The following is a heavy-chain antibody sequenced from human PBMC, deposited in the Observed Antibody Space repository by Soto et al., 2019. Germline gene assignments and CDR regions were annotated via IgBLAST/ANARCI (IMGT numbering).Heavy chain of an antibody. Sequence: QVQLQESGPRLVKPSQTLSLTCPVSGASISSRGFYWTWIRQLPGKGLEWIGYISYSGSTNYSPSLKSRLNISIDTSDNHFSLKLTSVTAADTAVYYCARQSTVTGNYYFDSWGQGTLVTVAT. V-gene: IGHV4-31*03. CDR3: ARQSTVTGNYYFDS. J-gene: IGHJ4*02. D-gene: IGHD4-17*01. CDR2: ISYSGST. CDR1: GASISSRGFY.